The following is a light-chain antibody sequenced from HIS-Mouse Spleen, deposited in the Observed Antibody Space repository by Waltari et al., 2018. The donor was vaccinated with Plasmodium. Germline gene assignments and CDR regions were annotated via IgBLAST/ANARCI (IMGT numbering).Light chain of an antibody. CDR3: QAWDSSTVV. Sequence: SYELTQPPSVSVSPGQTASIPRSGDKVGDNYACWYQQKPGQSPVLVIYQDSKRPSGIPERFSGSNSGNTATLTISGTQAMDEADYYCQAWDSSTVVFGGGTKLTVL. V-gene: IGLV3-1*01. J-gene: IGLJ2*01. CDR1: KVGDNY. CDR2: QDS.